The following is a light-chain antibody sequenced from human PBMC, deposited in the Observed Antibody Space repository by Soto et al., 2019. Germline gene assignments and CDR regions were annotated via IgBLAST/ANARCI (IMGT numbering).Light chain of an antibody. CDR3: QQYHSYPLS. J-gene: IGKJ4*01. CDR2: AAS. Sequence: DIQMTQSPSSLSASVGDTVTITCRASQDIKNYLAWFQQKPGQAPKSLIFAASSLQSGALSKFIGSGSGTDFTLTISSLQAEDVATYFCQQYHSYPLSFGGGTKVEIK. CDR1: QDIKNY. V-gene: IGKV1-16*02.